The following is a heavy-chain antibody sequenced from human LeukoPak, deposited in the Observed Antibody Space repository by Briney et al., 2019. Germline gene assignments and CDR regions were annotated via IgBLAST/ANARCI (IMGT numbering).Heavy chain of an antibody. D-gene: IGHD5-24*01. J-gene: IGHJ4*02. CDR2: ITTSDGNT. Sequence: GGSLRLSCAASGFTFSSYTMSWVRQAPGKGLEWVSTITTSDGNTYYADSVKGRFTISRDNSKNTLYLQMNSLRAEDTAVYYCTRVGYIDEGIDYWGQGTLVTVSS. CDR3: TRVGYIDEGIDY. V-gene: IGHV3-23*01. CDR1: GFTFSSYT.